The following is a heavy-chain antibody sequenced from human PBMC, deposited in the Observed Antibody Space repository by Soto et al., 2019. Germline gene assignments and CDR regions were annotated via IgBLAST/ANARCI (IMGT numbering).Heavy chain of an antibody. Sequence: QVQLVESGGGVVQPGRSLRPSCAASGFTFSSYAMHWVRQAPGKGLEWVAVISYDGSNKYYADSVKGRFTISRDNSRNTLYLQMNSLRAEDTAVYYCASGTWLRDSDAFDIWGQGTMVTVSS. CDR1: GFTFSSYA. CDR2: ISYDGSNK. D-gene: IGHD6-13*01. V-gene: IGHV3-30-3*01. CDR3: ASGTWLRDSDAFDI. J-gene: IGHJ3*02.